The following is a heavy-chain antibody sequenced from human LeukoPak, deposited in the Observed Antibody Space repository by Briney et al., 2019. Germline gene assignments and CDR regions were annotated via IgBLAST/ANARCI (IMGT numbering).Heavy chain of an antibody. J-gene: IGHJ4*02. V-gene: IGHV3-23*01. D-gene: IGHD3-9*01. CDR1: GFTFRSYA. CDR2: ISGSSGST. CDR3: AKYAGPDLRYFDSDY. Sequence: PGGSLRLSCAASGFTFRSYAMTWVRQAPGEGLEWVSAISGSSGSTYYADSVKGRFTISRDNSKNTLYLQMNSLRAEDTAVYYCAKYAGPDLRYFDSDYWGQGTLVTVSS.